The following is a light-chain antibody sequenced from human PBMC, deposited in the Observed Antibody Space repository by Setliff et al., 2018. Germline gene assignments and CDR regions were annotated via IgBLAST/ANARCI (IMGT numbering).Light chain of an antibody. CDR3: SSYTSSSTYV. CDR2: DVS. CDR1: SSDVGVYNY. V-gene: IGLV2-14*01. Sequence: QSALAQPASVSGSPGQSITISCTGTSSDVGVYNYVSWYQQHPGKAPKLMIYDVSKRPSGVSNRFSGSKSGNTASLTISGLQAEDEADYYCSSYTSSSTYVFGTGIKVTV. J-gene: IGLJ1*01.